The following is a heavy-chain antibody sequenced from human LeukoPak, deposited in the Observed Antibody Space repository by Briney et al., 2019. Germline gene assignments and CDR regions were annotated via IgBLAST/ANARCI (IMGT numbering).Heavy chain of an antibody. CDR2: INHSGST. CDR3: ARRGLVGAPLR. CDR1: GGSFSGYY. Sequence: PSETLSLTCAVYGGSFSGYYWSWIRQPPGKGLERIGEINHSGSTNYNPSLKSRVTISVDTSKNQFSLKLSSVTAADTAVYYCARRGLVGAPLRWGQGTLVTVSS. J-gene: IGHJ4*02. V-gene: IGHV4-34*01. D-gene: IGHD1-26*01.